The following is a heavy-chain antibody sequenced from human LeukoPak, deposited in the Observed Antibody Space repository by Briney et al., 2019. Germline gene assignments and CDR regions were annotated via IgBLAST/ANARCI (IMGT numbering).Heavy chain of an antibody. Sequence: PGGSLRLSCAASGFTFSSYSMDWVRQAPGKGLEWVSSISSSSSYIYYADSVKGRFTISRDNAKNSLYLQMNSLRAEDTAVYYCAREKRSSSGWPTYYYYMDVWGKGTTVTISS. J-gene: IGHJ6*03. CDR3: AREKRSSSGWPTYYYYMDV. CDR1: GFTFSSYS. CDR2: ISSSSSYI. D-gene: IGHD6-19*01. V-gene: IGHV3-21*01.